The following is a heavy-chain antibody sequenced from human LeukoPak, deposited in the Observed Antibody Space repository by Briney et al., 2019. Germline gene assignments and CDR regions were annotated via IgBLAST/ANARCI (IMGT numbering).Heavy chain of an antibody. CDR3: AREYYYDSSGYYFLFDP. V-gene: IGHV4-30-4*08. CDR1: GGSISSGDCY. Sequence: PSETLSLTCTVSGGSISSGDCYWSWIRQPPGKGLEWIGYIYYSGSTYYNPSLKSRVTISVDTSKNQFSLKLSSVTAADTAVYYCAREYYYDSSGYYFLFDPWGQGTLVTVSS. CDR2: IYYSGST. J-gene: IGHJ5*02. D-gene: IGHD3-22*01.